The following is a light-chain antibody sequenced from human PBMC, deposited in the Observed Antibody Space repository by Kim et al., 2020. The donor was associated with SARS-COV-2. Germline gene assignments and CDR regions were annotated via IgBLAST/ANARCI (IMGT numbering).Light chain of an antibody. J-gene: IGLJ2*01. V-gene: IGLV3-1*01. CDR3: QEGDSSTAG. CDR1: ELGDKY. Sequence: VSPGQKASSTCCGDELGDKYACWYQQKQGESPVVVIYQDGKRPSGMPERFSGSNTGNTATLIISGTKEMEEADYYCQEGDSSTAGFGGGTQLTVL. CDR2: QDG.